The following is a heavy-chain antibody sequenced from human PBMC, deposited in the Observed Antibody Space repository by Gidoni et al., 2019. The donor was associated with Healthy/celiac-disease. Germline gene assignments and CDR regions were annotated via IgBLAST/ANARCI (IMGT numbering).Heavy chain of an antibody. V-gene: IGHV4-38-2*02. D-gene: IGHD3-3*01. Sequence: QVQLQESGPGLVKPSETLSLTCTVSGYSISSGYYWGWIRQPPGKGLEWIGSIYHSGGTYYNPSLKSRGTISGDTSKNQFPLKLSSVTAADTAVYYCARSDSTYYDFWSGSPRLNWFDPWGQGTLVTVSS. CDR3: ARSDSTYYDFWSGSPRLNWFDP. CDR2: IYHSGGT. J-gene: IGHJ5*02. CDR1: GYSISSGYY.